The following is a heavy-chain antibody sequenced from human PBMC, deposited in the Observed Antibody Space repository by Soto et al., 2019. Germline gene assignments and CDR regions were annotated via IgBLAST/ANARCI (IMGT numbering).Heavy chain of an antibody. CDR2: ISSSGSTI. CDR3: ARKPYSSSWSDY. CDR1: GFTFGDYY. D-gene: IGHD6-13*01. J-gene: IGHJ4*02. V-gene: IGHV3-11*01. Sequence: VQLVESGGGLVKPGGSLRRSCAASGFTFGDYYMSWIRQAPGKGLEWVSYISSSGSTIYYADSVKGRFTISRDNAKNSLYRQMNSLRAEDTALYYCARKPYSSSWSDYWGQGTLVTVSS.